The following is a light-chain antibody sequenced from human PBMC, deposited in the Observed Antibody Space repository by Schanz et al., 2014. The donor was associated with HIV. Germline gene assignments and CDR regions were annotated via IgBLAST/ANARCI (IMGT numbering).Light chain of an antibody. CDR1: SSDVRAFNY. J-gene: IGLJ1*01. CDR3: SSYTSSSXPYV. CDR2: EVT. V-gene: IGLV2-14*01. Sequence: QSVLTQPPSVSGSPGQSITISCTGVSSDVRAFNYVSWYQQHPGKAPKLMIYEVTNRPSGVSNHFSGSKSANTASLTISGLQAEDEDVYYCSSYTSSSXPYVFGSGTXLTVL.